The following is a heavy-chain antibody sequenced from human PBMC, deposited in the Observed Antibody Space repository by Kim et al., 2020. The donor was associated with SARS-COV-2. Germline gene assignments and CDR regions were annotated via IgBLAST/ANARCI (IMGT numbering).Heavy chain of an antibody. CDR3: ARDFGYCSGGSCYNSKGLRPQLFDY. CDR1: GFTFSSYW. J-gene: IGHJ4*02. Sequence: GGSLRLSCAASGFTFSSYWMSWVRQAPGKGLEWVANIKQDGSEKYYVDSVKGRFTISRDNAKNSLYLQMNSLRAEDTAVYYCARDFGYCSGGSCYNSKGLRPQLFDYWGQGTLVTVSS. V-gene: IGHV3-7*01. CDR2: IKQDGSEK. D-gene: IGHD2-15*01.